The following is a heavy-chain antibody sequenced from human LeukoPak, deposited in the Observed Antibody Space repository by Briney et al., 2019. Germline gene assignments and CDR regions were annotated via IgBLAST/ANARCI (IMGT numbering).Heavy chain of an antibody. CDR1: GGSISTYY. D-gene: IGHD6-19*01. CDR2: IYYSGST. J-gene: IGHJ4*02. Sequence: SETLSLTCTVSGGSISTYYWNWIRQPPGKGLEWIGYIYYSGSTNSNPSLKSRVTISIDKSKNQFSLKLSSVTAADTAVYYCARGDSSGWYRFDYWGQGTLVTVSS. CDR3: ARGDSSGWYRFDY. V-gene: IGHV4-59*01.